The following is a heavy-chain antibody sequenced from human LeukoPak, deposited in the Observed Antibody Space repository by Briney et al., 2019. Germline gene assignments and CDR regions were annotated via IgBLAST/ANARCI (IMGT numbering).Heavy chain of an antibody. CDR2: IIAILSQA. CDR3: ATGGDYRDAFDM. J-gene: IGHJ3*02. CDR1: GGTFSTYA. Sequence: ASVKASCKASGGTFSTYAISWVRQAPGQGLEWMGRIIAILSQANYAQKFRGRVSITADESTTTAYLELSRLRSEDTAVYYCATGGDYRDAFDMWGQGTMVTVSS. D-gene: IGHD4-17*01. V-gene: IGHV1-69*11.